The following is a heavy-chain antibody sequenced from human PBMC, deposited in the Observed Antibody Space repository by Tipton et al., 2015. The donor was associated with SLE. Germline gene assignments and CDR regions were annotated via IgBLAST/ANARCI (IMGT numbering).Heavy chain of an antibody. CDR2: IKQDGTEK. J-gene: IGHJ4*02. V-gene: IGHV3-7*03. Sequence: SLRLSCAASGFTFDDYAMHWVRQAPGKGLEWVANIKQDGTEKYYVDSVKGRFTISRDNAKNSLYLQMNSLRAEDAAVYYCARDRAGQWLIPGLDYWGQGTLVTVSS. CDR1: GFTFDDYA. D-gene: IGHD6-19*01. CDR3: ARDRAGQWLIPGLDY.